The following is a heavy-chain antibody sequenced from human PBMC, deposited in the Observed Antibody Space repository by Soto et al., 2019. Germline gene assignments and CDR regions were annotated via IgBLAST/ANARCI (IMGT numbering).Heavy chain of an antibody. CDR1: GYTFASYG. V-gene: IGHV1-18*01. J-gene: IGHJ4*02. CDR2: ISAYNGNT. Sequence: ASVKVSCKASGYTFASYGISWVRQAPGQGLEWMGWISAYNGNTNYAQKLQGRVTMTTDTSTSTAYMELRSLRSDDTAVYYCAKHGPQYSSSLTHYWGQGTLVTVSS. D-gene: IGHD6-13*01. CDR3: AKHGPQYSSSLTHY.